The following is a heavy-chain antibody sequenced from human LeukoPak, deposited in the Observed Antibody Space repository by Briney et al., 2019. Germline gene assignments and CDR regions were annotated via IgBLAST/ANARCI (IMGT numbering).Heavy chain of an antibody. Sequence: GSLKLSCATSGFPLNSHAKNWVRPAPGEGLEWVSAISGSGGSTYYADSVKGRFTISRDNSKDTLYLQMNSLRAEDTAVYYCANEGLPAAISSWFDPWGQGTLVTVSS. CDR2: ISGSGGST. V-gene: IGHV3-23*01. D-gene: IGHD2-2*01. CDR1: GFPLNSHA. J-gene: IGHJ5*02. CDR3: ANEGLPAAISSWFDP.